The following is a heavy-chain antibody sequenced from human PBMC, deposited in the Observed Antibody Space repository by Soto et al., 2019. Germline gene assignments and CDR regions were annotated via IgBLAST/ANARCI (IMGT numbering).Heavy chain of an antibody. Sequence: ASVKVSCKASGYTFTSYGISWVRQAPGQGLEWMGWISAYNGNTNYAQKLQGRVTMTTDTSTSTAYMELRSLRSDDTAVYYCARGLPIAVAVGWFAPWGQGTLVTVSS. CDR3: ARGLPIAVAVGWFAP. CDR2: ISAYNGNT. V-gene: IGHV1-18*01. CDR1: GYTFTSYG. D-gene: IGHD6-19*01. J-gene: IGHJ5*02.